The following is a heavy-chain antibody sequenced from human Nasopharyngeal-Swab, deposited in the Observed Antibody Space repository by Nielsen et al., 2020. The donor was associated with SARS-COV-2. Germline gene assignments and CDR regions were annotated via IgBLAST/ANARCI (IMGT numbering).Heavy chain of an antibody. CDR3: VRGSGDAFDI. Sequence: PGKGLERIGHIYYSGSTNYNPSLKSRLTISIDTSESQFSLKLSSLTAADTAVYYCVRGSGDAFDIWGQGTMVTVSS. D-gene: IGHD6-19*01. V-gene: IGHV4-59*12. CDR2: IYYSGST. J-gene: IGHJ3*02.